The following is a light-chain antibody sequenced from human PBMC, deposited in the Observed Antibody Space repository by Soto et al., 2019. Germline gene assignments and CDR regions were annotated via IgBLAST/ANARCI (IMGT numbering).Light chain of an antibody. J-gene: IGKJ4*01. V-gene: IGKV3-20*01. Sequence: EIVLTQSPGTLSLSPGERATLSCRASQSVSTSYLAWYQQKPGQAPRLLIYGASSRATGIPDRFSGSGSGGDFTLAISSLEREDLAVYYCRQYGGVPLTCGGGTKVEIK. CDR2: GAS. CDR3: RQYGGVPLT. CDR1: QSVSTSY.